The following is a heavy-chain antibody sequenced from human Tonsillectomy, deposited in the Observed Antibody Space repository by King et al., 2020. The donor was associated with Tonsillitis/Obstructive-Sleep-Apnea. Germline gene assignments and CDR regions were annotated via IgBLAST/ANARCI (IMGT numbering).Heavy chain of an antibody. D-gene: IGHD2-2*01. CDR1: GGSFSGYY. CDR3: ARGLDCSSTSCYRFDY. Sequence: VQLQQWGAGLLKPSETLSLTCAVYGGSFSGYYWSWIRQPPGKGLEWIGEINHSGSTNYNPSLKSRVTISVGTSKNQFSLKLSSVTAADTAVYYCARGLDCSSTSCYRFDYWGQGTLVTVSS. J-gene: IGHJ4*02. CDR2: INHSGST. V-gene: IGHV4-34*01.